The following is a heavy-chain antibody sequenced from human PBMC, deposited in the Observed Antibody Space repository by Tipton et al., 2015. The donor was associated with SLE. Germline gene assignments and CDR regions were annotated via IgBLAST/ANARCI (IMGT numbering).Heavy chain of an antibody. J-gene: IGHJ4*02. V-gene: IGHV4-34*01. CDR2: INHSGINHSGST. CDR3: ATSRMATTFYFNY. D-gene: IGHD5-12*01. Sequence: TLSLTCAVYGGSFSGYSWSWIRQPPGKGLQWIGEINHSGINHSGSTNYNPSLKSRVTISLDPSKSQFSLRLSSVTAADTAVYYCATSRMATTFYFNYWGQGTLVTVSS. CDR1: GGSFSGYS.